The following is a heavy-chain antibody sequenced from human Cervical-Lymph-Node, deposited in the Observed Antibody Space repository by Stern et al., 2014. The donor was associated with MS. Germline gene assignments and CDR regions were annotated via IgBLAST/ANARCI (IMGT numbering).Heavy chain of an antibody. CDR2: IFPGGSDI. CDR1: GYTFTSYW. Sequence: VQLVESGPEVKRPGESLKISCQASGYTFTSYWIGWVRQMPGKGLEWIAIIFPGGSDIRYSPSVQGQVPISADKSNSTAYLQWNNLKASDTAIYYCARQRYFDYWGQGTLVTVSS. CDR3: ARQRYFDY. V-gene: IGHV5-51*01. J-gene: IGHJ4*02.